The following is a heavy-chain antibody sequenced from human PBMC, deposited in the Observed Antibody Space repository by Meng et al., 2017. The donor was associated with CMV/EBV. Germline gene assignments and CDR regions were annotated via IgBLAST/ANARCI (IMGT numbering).Heavy chain of an antibody. D-gene: IGHD6-13*01. V-gene: IGHV3-23*01. J-gene: IGHJ4*02. CDR2: LSGSGGTV. CDR3: AKDSGHSNTKQDY. CDR1: AFTFSRYA. Sequence: ASAFTFSRYAMTWVRQAPGKGLGWVSGLSGSGGTVHYADSVEGRFIISRDNSKNTVYLQMSSLRVEDTALYYCAKDSGHSNTKQDYWGQGTLVTVSS.